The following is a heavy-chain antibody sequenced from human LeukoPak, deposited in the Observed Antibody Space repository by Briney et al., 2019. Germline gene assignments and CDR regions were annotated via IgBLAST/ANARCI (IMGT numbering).Heavy chain of an antibody. Sequence: ASVKVSCKASGSTFTAYYIQWVRQAPGQGLEWMGLINPNSGVTNYAQKFQGRVTMTRDTSISTAYMELSSLTSDDTAVYFCARGELISMLLEYWGQGTLVTVSS. J-gene: IGHJ4*02. CDR2: INPNSGVT. V-gene: IGHV1-2*02. CDR1: GSTFTAYY. D-gene: IGHD2-8*01. CDR3: ARGELISMLLEY.